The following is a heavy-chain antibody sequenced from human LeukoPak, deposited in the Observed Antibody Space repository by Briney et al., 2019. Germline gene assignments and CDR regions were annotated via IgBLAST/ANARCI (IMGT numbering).Heavy chain of an antibody. J-gene: IGHJ5*02. CDR1: GFMFSDYA. D-gene: IGHD3-22*01. V-gene: IGHV3-23*01. CDR3: AKTKAFTSGFPLDL. CDR2: ISGSGGSI. Sequence: GGSLRLSRAASGFMFSDYAMSWVRQAPGKGLEWVSSISGSGGSIYDADPVKGRFTISRDNSKNTLYLQMNSLRAEDTAVYYCAKTKAFTSGFPLDLWGQGTLVTVSS.